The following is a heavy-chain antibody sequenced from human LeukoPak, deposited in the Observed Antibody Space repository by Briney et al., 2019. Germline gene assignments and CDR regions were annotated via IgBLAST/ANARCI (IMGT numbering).Heavy chain of an antibody. CDR3: ASVETGRNWFDP. V-gene: IGHV1-2*02. Sequence: GGSLRLSCAASGFTFSRYAMHWVRQAPGQGLEWMGWINPNSGGTNYAQKFQGRVTMTRDTSISTAYMELSRLRSDDTAVYYCASVETGRNWFDPWGQGTLVTVSS. CDR2: INPNSGGT. D-gene: IGHD2-21*01. CDR1: GFTFSRYA. J-gene: IGHJ5*02.